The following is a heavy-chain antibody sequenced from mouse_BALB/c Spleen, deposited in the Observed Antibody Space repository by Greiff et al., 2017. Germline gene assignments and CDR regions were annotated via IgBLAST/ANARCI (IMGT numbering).Heavy chain of an antibody. CDR1: GFTFSDYG. CDR3: ARDYYGSSYYAMDY. J-gene: IGHJ4*01. CDR2: ISNLAYSI. Sequence: EVMLVESGGGLVQPGGSRKLSCAASGFTFSDYGMAWVRQAPGKGPEWVAFISNLAYSIYYADTVTGRFTISRENAKNTLYLEMSSLRSEDTAMYYCARDYYGSSYYAMDYWGQGTSVTVSS. V-gene: IGHV5-15*02. D-gene: IGHD1-1*01.